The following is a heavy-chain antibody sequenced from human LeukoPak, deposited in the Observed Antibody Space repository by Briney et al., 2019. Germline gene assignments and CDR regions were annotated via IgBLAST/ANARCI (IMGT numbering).Heavy chain of an antibody. CDR2: ITSSSSYI. V-gene: IGHV3-21*04. CDR3: AKAQSGAFQH. J-gene: IGHJ1*01. D-gene: IGHD4-11*01. CDR1: GFTLSSYS. Sequence: GGSLRLSCAASGFTLSSYSMNWVRQAPGKGLEWVSSITSSSSYIYYADSVKGRFTISRDNAKNSLYLQMNSLRAEDTAVYYCAKAQSGAFQHWGQGTLVTVSS.